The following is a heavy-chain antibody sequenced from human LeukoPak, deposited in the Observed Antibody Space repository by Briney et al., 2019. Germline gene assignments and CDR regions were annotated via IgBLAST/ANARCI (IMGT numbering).Heavy chain of an antibody. Sequence: GGSLRLSCAASGFTFSSYAMHWVRQAPGKGLEWVAVISYDGSNKYYADSVKGRFTISRDNSKNTLYLQMNSLRAEDTAVYYRARSVHCSSTSCYRGAFDIWGQGTMVTVSS. D-gene: IGHD2-2*02. V-gene: IGHV3-30*01. CDR3: ARSVHCSSTSCYRGAFDI. J-gene: IGHJ3*02. CDR2: ISYDGSNK. CDR1: GFTFSSYA.